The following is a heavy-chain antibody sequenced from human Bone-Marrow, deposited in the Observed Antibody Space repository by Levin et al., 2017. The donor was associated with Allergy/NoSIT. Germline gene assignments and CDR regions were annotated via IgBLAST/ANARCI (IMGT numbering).Heavy chain of an antibody. J-gene: IGHJ6*03. Sequence: SETLSLTCAVYGGSFSGYYWSWIRQPPGKWLEWIGEINHSGSTNYNPSLKSRVTISVDTSKNQFSLKLSSVTAADTAVYYCARGEYSGYDYYYYYYMDVWGKGTTVTVSS. CDR1: GGSFSGYY. D-gene: IGHD5-12*01. CDR2: INHSGST. CDR3: ARGEYSGYDYYYYYYMDV. V-gene: IGHV4-34*01.